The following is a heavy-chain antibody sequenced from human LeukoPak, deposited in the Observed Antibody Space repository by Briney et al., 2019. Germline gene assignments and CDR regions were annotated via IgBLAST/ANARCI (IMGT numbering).Heavy chain of an antibody. CDR2: IYYSGST. D-gene: IGHD6-13*01. J-gene: IGHJ6*02. Sequence: SETLSLTCTVSGGSISSSSYYWGWIRQPPGKGLEWIGSIYYSGSTYYNPSLKSRVTISVDTSKNQFSLKLSSVTAADTAVYYCARGGSSRTPYYYYGMDVWGQGTTVTVSS. V-gene: IGHV4-39*01. CDR3: ARGGSSRTPYYYYGMDV. CDR1: GGSISSSSYY.